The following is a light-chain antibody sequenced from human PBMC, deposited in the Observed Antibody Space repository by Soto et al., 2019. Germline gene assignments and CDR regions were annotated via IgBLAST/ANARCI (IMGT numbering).Light chain of an antibody. J-gene: IGKJ4*01. CDR2: DAS. CDR1: QSVSSY. V-gene: IGKV3-11*01. Sequence: EIVLTQSPATLSLSPGERAALSCRASQSVSSYLAWHQQKPGQAPRLLIYDASKRAPGIPARFTGSGSGTDFTLTISSLEPEDFAVYFCQQRSNWPSTFGGGTKVEI. CDR3: QQRSNWPST.